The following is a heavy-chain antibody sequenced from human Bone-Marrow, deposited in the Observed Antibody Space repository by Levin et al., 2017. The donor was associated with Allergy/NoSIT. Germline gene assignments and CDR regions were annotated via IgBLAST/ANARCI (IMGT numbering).Heavy chain of an antibody. CDR1: GFTFNSYW. CDR2: INQDGSET. CDR3: ATGRSFDY. V-gene: IGHV3-7*03. Sequence: GESLKISCVISGFTFNSYWMNWVRQAPRKGLEWVASINQDGSETYYVDSVKGRFTISRDNAKNSLYLQMNSLRAEDTAVYYCATGRSFDYWGQETLVTVSS. J-gene: IGHJ4*02.